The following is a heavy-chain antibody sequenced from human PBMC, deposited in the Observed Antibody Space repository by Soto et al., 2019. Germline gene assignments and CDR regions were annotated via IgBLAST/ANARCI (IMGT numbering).Heavy chain of an antibody. CDR1: GYTFTSYD. D-gene: IGHD3-9*01. J-gene: IGHJ2*01. CDR2: MNPNSGNT. V-gene: IGHV1-8*01. Sequence: QVQLVQSGAELKKPGASVKVSCKASGYTFTSYDINWVRQATGQGLEWMGWMNPNSGNTGYAHKFQGRVTMTRNTAISTAYRELSSLRSEDTAVYYCARQGILTGYYMTWYFDLWGRGTLVTVSS. CDR3: ARQGILTGYYMTWYFDL.